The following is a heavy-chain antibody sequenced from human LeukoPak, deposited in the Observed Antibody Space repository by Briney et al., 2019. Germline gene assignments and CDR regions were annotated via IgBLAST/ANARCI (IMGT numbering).Heavy chain of an antibody. CDR2: ISSSGSTI. CDR3: AREGTEEVAASSWFDP. CDR1: GFTFSSYG. V-gene: IGHV3-48*03. D-gene: IGHD6-19*01. Sequence: GGSLRLSCAASGFTFSSYGMTWVRQAPGKGLEWVSYISSSGSTIYYADSVKGRFTISRDNAKNSPYLQMNSLRAEDTAVYYCAREGTEEVAASSWFDPWGQGTLVTVSS. J-gene: IGHJ5*02.